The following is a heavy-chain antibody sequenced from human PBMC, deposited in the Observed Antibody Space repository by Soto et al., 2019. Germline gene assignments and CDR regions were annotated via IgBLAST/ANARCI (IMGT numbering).Heavy chain of an antibody. J-gene: IGHJ4*02. CDR2: IYYSGST. CDR3: ARVSIDSRGFRFDY. D-gene: IGHD3-22*01. Sequence: PSETLSLTCTVSGGSISSYYWSWIRQPPGKGLEWIGYIYYSGSTNYNPSLKSRVTISVDTSKNQFSLKLSSVTAAATAVYYCARVSIDSRGFRFDYWGQGTLVTVSS. V-gene: IGHV4-59*01. CDR1: GGSISSYY.